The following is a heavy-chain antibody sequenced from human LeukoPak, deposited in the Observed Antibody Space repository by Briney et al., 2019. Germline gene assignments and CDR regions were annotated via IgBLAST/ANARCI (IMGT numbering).Heavy chain of an antibody. CDR1: GYSISSGYY. CDR3: ARDKVLGTSVTTSAAFDV. J-gene: IGHJ3*01. V-gene: IGHV4-38-2*02. D-gene: IGHD4-17*01. Sequence: KSSETLSLTCTVSGYSISSGYYWGWIRQPPGKGLEWIGSIYHSGSTYYNPSLKSRVTISVDTSKNQFSLKLSSVTAADTAVYYCARDKVLGTSVTTSAAFDVWGQGTVVTVSS. CDR2: IYHSGST.